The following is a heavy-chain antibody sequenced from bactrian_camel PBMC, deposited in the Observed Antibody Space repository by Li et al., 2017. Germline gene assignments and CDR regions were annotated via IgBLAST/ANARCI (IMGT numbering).Heavy chain of an antibody. V-gene: IGHV3S1*01. Sequence: HVQLVESGGGSVETGGSLRLSCASSGYSYRSNCLAWFRQRPEKAREGVAVLWTGDGATFYSHSVKGRFTVTHDNTKNTHFLEMSNLQPEDSAVYYCAADVEGLTWRSGACDITGIYEYNYWGQGTQVTV. D-gene: IGHD1*01. CDR1: GYSYRSNC. CDR3: AADVEGLTWRSGACDITGIYEYNY. CDR2: LWTGDGAT. J-gene: IGHJ4*01.